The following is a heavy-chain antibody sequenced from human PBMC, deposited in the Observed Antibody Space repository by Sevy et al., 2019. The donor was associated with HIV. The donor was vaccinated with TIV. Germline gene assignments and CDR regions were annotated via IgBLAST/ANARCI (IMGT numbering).Heavy chain of an antibody. CDR1: GFFFNTYT. V-gene: IGHV3-21*01. Sequence: GGSLRLSCAASGFFFNTYTFYWVRQAPGEGLEWISSISSSGVYEYYADSVRGRFTISRDNAKNSLSLQMNGLRVEDTGVYYCARVPDSGGRGRADYWGQGTRVTVSS. D-gene: IGHD1-26*01. CDR3: ARVPDSGGRGRADY. J-gene: IGHJ4*02. CDR2: ISSSGVYE.